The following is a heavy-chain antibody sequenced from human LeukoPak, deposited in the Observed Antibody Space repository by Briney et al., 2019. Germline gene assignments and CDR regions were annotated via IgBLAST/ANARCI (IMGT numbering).Heavy chain of an antibody. V-gene: IGHV4-59*05. Sequence: SETLSLTCTVSGGSISSYYWSWIRQPPGKGLEWIGSIYYSGSTYYNPSLKSRVTISVDTSRNQFSLKLSSVTAADTAVYYCARLQDWGPYYFDYWGQGTLVTVSS. D-gene: IGHD7-27*01. CDR2: IYYSGST. J-gene: IGHJ4*02. CDR1: GGSISSYY. CDR3: ARLQDWGPYYFDY.